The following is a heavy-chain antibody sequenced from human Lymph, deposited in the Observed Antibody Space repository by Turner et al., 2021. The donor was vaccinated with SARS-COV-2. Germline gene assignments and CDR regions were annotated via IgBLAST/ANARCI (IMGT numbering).Heavy chain of an antibody. CDR1: GLTVSSNY. V-gene: IGHV3-53*01. J-gene: IGHJ6*02. Sequence: EVQLVESGGGLIQPGGSLRLSCAASGLTVSSNYMSWVRQAPGKGLEWVSLIYSGGSTYYADSVKGRFTISRDNSKNTLCLQMNSLRAEDTAVYYCARDLYYYGMDVWGQGTTVTVSS. CDR3: ARDLYYYGMDV. CDR2: IYSGGST.